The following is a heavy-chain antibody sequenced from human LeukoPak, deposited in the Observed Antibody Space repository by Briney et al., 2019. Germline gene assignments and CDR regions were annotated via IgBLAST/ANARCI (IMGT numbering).Heavy chain of an antibody. V-gene: IGHV4-59*01. D-gene: IGHD3-16*01. CDR2: VHYSGST. CDR3: ARSFGDYWY. CDR1: GASISTYH. J-gene: IGHJ4*02. Sequence: NPSETLSLTCTVSGASISTYHWNWIRQPPGKGLEWIGYVHYSGSTNYQPSLNSRVTMSVDTSKNQFSLILNSVTAADTAVYYCARSFGDYWYWGQGILVTVSS.